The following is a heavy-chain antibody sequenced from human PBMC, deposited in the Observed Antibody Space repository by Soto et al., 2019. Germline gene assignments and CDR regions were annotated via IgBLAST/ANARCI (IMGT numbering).Heavy chain of an antibody. CDR2: IYDSGST. CDR1: GGSISSYY. Sequence: SSETLSLTCTVSGGSISSYYWSWIRQPPGKGLEYIGYIYDSGSTNCNPSLKSRVTISVDTSKNQFSLKLSSVTAADTALYYCARLGRYQMGIFDYWGQGTLVTVS. J-gene: IGHJ4*02. CDR3: ARLGRYQMGIFDY. V-gene: IGHV4-59*08. D-gene: IGHD2-2*01.